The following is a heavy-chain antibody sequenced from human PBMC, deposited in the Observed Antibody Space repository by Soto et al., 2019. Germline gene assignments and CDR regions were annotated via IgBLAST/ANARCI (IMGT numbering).Heavy chain of an antibody. D-gene: IGHD2-21*01. CDR2: INAGNGDT. J-gene: IGHJ1*01. Sequence: XSVKGACKAAGYPLSSSPVHWVRQAPGQGLEWMGWINAGNGDTKYSQKFQGRVIVTRDTSASTAYMELISLRSEDTAVYYCTRAPRGEHWGQGTLVTVSS. CDR3: TRAPRGEH. V-gene: IGHV1-3*01. CDR1: GYPLSSSP.